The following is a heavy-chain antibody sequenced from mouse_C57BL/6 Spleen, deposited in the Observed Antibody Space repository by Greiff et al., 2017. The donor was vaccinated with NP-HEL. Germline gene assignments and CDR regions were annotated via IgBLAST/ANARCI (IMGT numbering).Heavy chain of an antibody. CDR3: AREGGGSSSFDY. V-gene: IGHV1-59*01. CDR2: IDPSDSYT. D-gene: IGHD1-1*01. J-gene: IGHJ2*01. Sequence: VQLQQPGAELVRPGTSVKLSCKASGYTFTSYWMHWVKQRPGQGLEWIGVIDPSDSYTNYNQKFKGKATLTVDTSSSTAYMQLSSLTSEDSAVYYCAREGGGSSSFDYWGQGTTLTVSS. CDR1: GYTFTSYW.